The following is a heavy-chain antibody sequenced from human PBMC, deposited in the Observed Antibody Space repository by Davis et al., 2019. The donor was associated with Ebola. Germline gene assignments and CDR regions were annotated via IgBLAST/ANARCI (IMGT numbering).Heavy chain of an antibody. Sequence: ASVKVSCKASGGTFSSYAISWVRQAPGQRLEWMGWINAGNGNTKYSQKFQGRVTITRDTSTSTAYMELRSLRSDDTAVYYCARDSGITMVRGYFDYWGQGTLVTVSS. CDR1: GGTFSSYA. J-gene: IGHJ4*02. D-gene: IGHD3-10*01. V-gene: IGHV1-3*01. CDR3: ARDSGITMVRGYFDY. CDR2: INAGNGNT.